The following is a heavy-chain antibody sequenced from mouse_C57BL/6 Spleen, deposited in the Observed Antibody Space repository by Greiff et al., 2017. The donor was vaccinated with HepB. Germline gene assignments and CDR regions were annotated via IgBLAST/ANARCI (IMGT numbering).Heavy chain of an antibody. D-gene: IGHD1-1*01. J-gene: IGHJ3*01. Sequence: VQLQQSGAELVRPGASVTLSCKASGYTFTDYEMHWVKQTPVHGLEWIGAIDPETGGTAYNQKFKGKAILTADKSSSTAYMELRSLTSEDSAVYYLTRMGLLRFAYWGQGTLVTVSA. CDR3: TRMGLLRFAY. V-gene: IGHV1-15*01. CDR2: IDPETGGT. CDR1: GYTFTDYE.